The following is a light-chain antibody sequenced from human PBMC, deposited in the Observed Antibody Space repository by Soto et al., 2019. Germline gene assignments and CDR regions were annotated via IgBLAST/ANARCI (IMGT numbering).Light chain of an antibody. CDR3: QTWGTGIRV. CDR2: LNSDGSH. CDR1: SGHSSYA. J-gene: IGLJ3*02. V-gene: IGLV4-69*01. Sequence: QPVLTQSPSASASLGASVKLTCTLSSGHSSYAIAWHQQQPEKGPRYLMKLNSDGSHSKGDGIPDRFSGSSSGPERYLTISSLQSEDEADYYCQTWGTGIRVFGGGTKLTVL.